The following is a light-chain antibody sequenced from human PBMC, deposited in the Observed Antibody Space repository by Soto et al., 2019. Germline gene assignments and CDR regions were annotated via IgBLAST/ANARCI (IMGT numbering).Light chain of an antibody. CDR2: GVS. CDR1: QSVDTY. J-gene: IGKJ4*01. V-gene: IGKV3-20*01. CDR3: QQHGSYPLT. Sequence: EIVLTQSPATLSLSPGERATLSCRASQSVDTYLAWYQHRPGQAPRLLIYGVSSRATGIPDRFSGSGSGTDFTLTIRRLEPEDVAVYYCQQHGSYPLTFGGGTKVDIK.